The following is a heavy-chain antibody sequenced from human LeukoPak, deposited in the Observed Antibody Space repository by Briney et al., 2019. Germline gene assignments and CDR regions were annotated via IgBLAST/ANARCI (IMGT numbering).Heavy chain of an antibody. V-gene: IGHV1-2*02. Sequence: ASVKVSCKASGYTFTGYYMHWVRQAPGQGLEWMGWINPNSGGTNYAQKFQGRVTMTRDTSISTAYMELSRLRSDDTAVYYCARAESTYYYYYMDVWGKGTTVTISS. CDR2: INPNSGGT. CDR1: GYTFTGYY. D-gene: IGHD2/OR15-2a*01. CDR3: ARAESTYYYYYMDV. J-gene: IGHJ6*03.